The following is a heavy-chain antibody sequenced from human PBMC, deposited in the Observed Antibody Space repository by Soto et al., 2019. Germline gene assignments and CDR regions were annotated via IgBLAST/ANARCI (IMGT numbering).Heavy chain of an antibody. CDR2: IYHSGST. D-gene: IGHD2-15*01. J-gene: IGHJ4*02. CDR3: ARDGDVVVVAATAPLFY. V-gene: IGHV4-4*02. CDR1: GGSISSSNW. Sequence: PSETLSLTCAVSGGSISSSNWWSWVRQPPGKGLEWIGEIYHSGSTNYNPSLKSRVTISVDKSKNQFSLKLSSVTAADTAVYYCARDGDVVVVAATAPLFYWGQGTLVTVSS.